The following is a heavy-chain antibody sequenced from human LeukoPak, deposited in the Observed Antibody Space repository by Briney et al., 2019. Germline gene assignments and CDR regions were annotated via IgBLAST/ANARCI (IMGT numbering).Heavy chain of an antibody. Sequence: PGGSLRLSCAASGFAFSSYAMSWVRQAPGKGLEWVSAISGSGSSTYYADSVKGRFTISRDNSKNTLYLQMNSLRAEDTAVYYCAKGTLTFGGVIVQPFDYWGQGTLVTVSS. CDR1: GFAFSSYA. J-gene: IGHJ4*02. V-gene: IGHV3-23*01. CDR3: AKGTLTFGGVIVQPFDY. D-gene: IGHD3-16*02. CDR2: ISGSGSST.